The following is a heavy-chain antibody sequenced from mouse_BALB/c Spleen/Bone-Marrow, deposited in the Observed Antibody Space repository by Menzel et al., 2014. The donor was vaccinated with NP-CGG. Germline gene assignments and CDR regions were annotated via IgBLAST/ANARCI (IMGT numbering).Heavy chain of an antibody. D-gene: IGHD2-4*01. CDR2: ISSGGSA. V-gene: IGHV5-6-5*01. Sequence: EVNVVESGGGLVKPGGSLKLSCAASGFTFSNFAMSWVRQTPDKRLEWVASISSGGSAYYPDSVKGRLSISRDNAKDILFLQMSSLSSEDTAMYYCARGYDYDFDYWGQGTTLTVSS. J-gene: IGHJ2*01. CDR3: ARGYDYDFDY. CDR1: GFTFSNFA.